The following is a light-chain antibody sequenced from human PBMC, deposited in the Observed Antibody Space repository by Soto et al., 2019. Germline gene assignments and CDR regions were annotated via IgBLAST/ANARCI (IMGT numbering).Light chain of an antibody. J-gene: IGKJ3*01. V-gene: IGKV3-20*01. Sequence: EIVLTQSPGTLSLSAGERATLSGRASQSISSSYLAWYQQKPGQAPRLLIYGASSRATGIPDRFSGSWSGTDFTLTISRLEPEDFAVYYCQQFCSSPITFGPGTKVYFK. CDR2: GAS. CDR3: QQFCSSPIT. CDR1: QSISSSY.